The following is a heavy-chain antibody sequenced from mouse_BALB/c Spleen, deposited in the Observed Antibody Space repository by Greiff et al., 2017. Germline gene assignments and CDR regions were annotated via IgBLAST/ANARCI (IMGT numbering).Heavy chain of an antibody. V-gene: IGHV1-77*01. CDR2: IYPGSGST. D-gene: IGHD2-10*02. CDR1: GYTFTDYV. J-gene: IGHJ2*01. CDR3: ARVRYGNYYFDY. Sequence: QVQLKESGPELVKPGASVKMSCKASGYTFTDYVISWVKQRTGQGLEWIGEIYPGSGSTYYNEKFKGKATLTADKSSNTAYMQLSSLTSEDSAVYFCARVRYGNYYFDYWGQGTTLTVSS.